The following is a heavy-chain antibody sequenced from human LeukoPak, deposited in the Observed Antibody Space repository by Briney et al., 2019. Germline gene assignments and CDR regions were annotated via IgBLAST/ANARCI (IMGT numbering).Heavy chain of an antibody. J-gene: IGHJ3*02. CDR1: GGSISSGGYS. V-gene: IGHV4-30-2*01. Sequence: PSETLSLTCAVSGGSISSGGYSWSWIRQPPGKGLEWIGYIYHSGSTYYNPSLKSRVTTSVDRSKNQFSLKLSSVTAADTAVYYCARDCSGGSCYGAFDIWGQGTMVTVSS. CDR2: IYHSGST. D-gene: IGHD2-15*01. CDR3: ARDCSGGSCYGAFDI.